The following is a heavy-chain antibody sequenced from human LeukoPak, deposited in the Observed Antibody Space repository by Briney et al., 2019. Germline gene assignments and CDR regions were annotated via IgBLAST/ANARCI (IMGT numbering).Heavy chain of an antibody. V-gene: IGHV1-8*01. CDR1: GYTFTSYD. D-gene: IGHD6-13*01. J-gene: IGHJ6*03. Sequence: ASVKVSCKASGYTFTSYDINWVRQATGQGLEWMGWMNPNSGNTGYAQKFQGRVTTTRNTSISTAYMELSSLRSEDTAVYYCARLFSWYYVYYYYYYMDVWGKGTTVTVSS. CDR3: ARLFSWYYVYYYYYYMDV. CDR2: MNPNSGNT.